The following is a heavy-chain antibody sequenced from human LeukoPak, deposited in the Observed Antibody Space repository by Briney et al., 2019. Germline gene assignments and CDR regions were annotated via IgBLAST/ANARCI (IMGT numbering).Heavy chain of an antibody. J-gene: IGHJ4*02. CDR1: GFTFSSYA. CDR3: AKAAGYSGYEKLDY. CDR2: ISGSGGST. D-gene: IGHD5-12*01. Sequence: GGSLRLPCVASGFTFSSYAMSWVRQAPGKGLEWVSAISGSGGSTYYADSVKGRFTISRDNSKNTLYLQMNSLRAEDTAVYYCAKAAGYSGYEKLDYWGQGTLVTVSS. V-gene: IGHV3-23*01.